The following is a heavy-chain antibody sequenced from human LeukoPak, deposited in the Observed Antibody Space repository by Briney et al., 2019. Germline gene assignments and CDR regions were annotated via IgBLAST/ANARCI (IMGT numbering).Heavy chain of an antibody. V-gene: IGHV3-21*01. CDR2: ISSSSSYI. D-gene: IGHD2-15*01. Sequence: GGSLRLSCAASGFTFSSYSMNWVRQAPGKGLEWVSSISSSSSYIYYADSVKGRFTISRDNAKNSLYLQMNSLRAEDTAVYYCARGEVVVAATLSYYYYGMDVWGQGTTVTVSS. J-gene: IGHJ6*02. CDR1: GFTFSSYS. CDR3: ARGEVVVAATLSYYYYGMDV.